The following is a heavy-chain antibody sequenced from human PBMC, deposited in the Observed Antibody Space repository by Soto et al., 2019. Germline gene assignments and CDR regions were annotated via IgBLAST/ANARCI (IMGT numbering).Heavy chain of an antibody. V-gene: IGHV3-30-3*01. J-gene: IGHJ6*02. CDR3: ARERDIVATSSYGMDV. D-gene: IGHD5-12*01. CDR1: GFTFSSYA. CDR2: ISYDGSNR. Sequence: GGSLRLSCAASGFTFSSYAMHWVRQAPGKGLEWVAVISYDGSNRYYADPVKGRFTISRDNSKNTLYLQMNSLRAEDMAVYYCARERDIVATSSYGMDVWGQGTTVTVSS.